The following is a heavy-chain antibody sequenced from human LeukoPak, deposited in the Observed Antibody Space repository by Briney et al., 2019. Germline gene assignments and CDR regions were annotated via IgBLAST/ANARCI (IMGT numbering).Heavy chain of an antibody. D-gene: IGHD6-19*01. J-gene: IGHJ4*02. CDR1: GFSLSDYS. V-gene: IGHV3-48*01. Sequence: GGSLRLSCAASGFSLSDYSMNWVRQAPGKGLECIAYITTSSSTIYYADSVKGRFTISRDNSKNTLYLQMNSLRADDTAVYYCAKHGYSSGWPQVPSDYWGRGTLVTVSS. CDR3: AKHGYSSGWPQVPSDY. CDR2: ITTSSSTI.